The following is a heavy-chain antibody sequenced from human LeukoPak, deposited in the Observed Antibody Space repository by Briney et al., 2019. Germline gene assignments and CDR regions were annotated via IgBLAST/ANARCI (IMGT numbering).Heavy chain of an antibody. CDR2: INWNGGST. CDR1: GFTFDDYG. CDR3: ARGDCSGGSCYQLDY. D-gene: IGHD2-15*01. V-gene: IGHV3-20*04. Sequence: GGSLRLSCAASGFTFDDYGMSWVRQAPGKGLEWVSGINWNGGSTGYADSVKGRFTISRDNSKSTLYLQMNSLRAEDTAVYYCARGDCSGGSCYQLDYWGQGTLVTVSS. J-gene: IGHJ4*02.